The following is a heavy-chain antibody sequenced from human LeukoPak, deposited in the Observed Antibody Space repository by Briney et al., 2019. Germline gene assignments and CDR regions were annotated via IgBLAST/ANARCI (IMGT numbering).Heavy chain of an antibody. CDR1: GGSFSGYY. CDR3: ASGSYHTPVDH. CDR2: INHSGST. D-gene: IGHD1-26*01. V-gene: IGHV4-34*01. Sequence: PSETLSLTCAVYGGSFSGYYWSWIRQPPGKGLEWIGEINHSGSTNYNPSLKSRVTISVDTSKNQFSLKLSSATAADTAVYYCASGSYHTPVDHWGQGTLVTVSS. J-gene: IGHJ5*02.